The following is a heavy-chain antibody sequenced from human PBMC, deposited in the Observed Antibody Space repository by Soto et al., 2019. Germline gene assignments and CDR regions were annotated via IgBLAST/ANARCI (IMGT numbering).Heavy chain of an antibody. CDR2: ISYDGSNK. D-gene: IGHD5-18*01. Sequence: GGSLRLSCAASGFTFSSYGMHWVRQAPGKGLEWVAVISYDGSNKYYADSVKSRFTISRDNSKNTLYLQMNSLRAEDTAVYYCAKEQSIQLWLLVVDDVFDIWGQGTMVTVSS. CDR3: AKEQSIQLWLLVVDDVFDI. CDR1: GFTFSSYG. J-gene: IGHJ3*02. V-gene: IGHV3-30*18.